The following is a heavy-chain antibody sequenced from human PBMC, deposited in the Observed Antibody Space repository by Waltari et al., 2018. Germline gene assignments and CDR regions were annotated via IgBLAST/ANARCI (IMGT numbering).Heavy chain of an antibody. D-gene: IGHD4-17*01. Sequence: EVQLVESGGGLVQPGGSLRLSCAASGFTFSSYAMSWVRQAPGKGLEWVSAVSGSGGSTYYADSVKGRFTISRDNSKNTLYLQMNSLRAEDTAIYYCAKESPGYGGNSYYYYGMDVWGQGTTVTVSS. J-gene: IGHJ6*02. CDR2: VSGSGGST. CDR1: GFTFSSYA. V-gene: IGHV3-23*04. CDR3: AKESPGYGGNSYYYYGMDV.